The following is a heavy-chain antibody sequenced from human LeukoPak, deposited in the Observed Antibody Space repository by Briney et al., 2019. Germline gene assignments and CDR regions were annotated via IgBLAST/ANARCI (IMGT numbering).Heavy chain of an antibody. V-gene: IGHV1-2*06. Sequence: ASVKVSRKASGYTFTGYYMHWVRQAPGQGLEWMGRINPNSGGTNYAQKFQGRVTMTRDTSISTAYMELSRLRSDDTAVYYCARDVGGSYSYDYWGQGTLVTVSS. CDR3: ARDVGGSYSYDY. CDR2: INPNSGGT. CDR1: GYTFTGYY. D-gene: IGHD1-26*01. J-gene: IGHJ4*02.